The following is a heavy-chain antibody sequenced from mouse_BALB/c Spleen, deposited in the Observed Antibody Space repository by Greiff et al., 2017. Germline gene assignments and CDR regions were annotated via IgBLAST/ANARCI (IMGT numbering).Heavy chain of an antibody. CDR1: GFNIKDYY. V-gene: IGHV14-1*02. CDR2: IDPENGNT. CDR3: ARRDYGRFDY. J-gene: IGHJ2*01. D-gene: IGHD1-1*01. Sequence: VQLKQSGAELVRPGALVKLSCKASGFNIKDYYMHWVKQRPEQGLEWIGWIDPENGNTIYDPKFQGKASITADTSSNTAYLQLSSLTSEDTAVYYCARRDYGRFDYWGQGTTLTVSS.